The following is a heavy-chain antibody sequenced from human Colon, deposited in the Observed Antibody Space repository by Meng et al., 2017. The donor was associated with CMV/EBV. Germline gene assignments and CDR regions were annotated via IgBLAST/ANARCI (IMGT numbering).Heavy chain of an antibody. Sequence: SETLSLTCSVSGGSVSSGSYFWTWIRQPPGKGLEWIGFIYDSGSTNYNPSLKSRVTISLDSSKNQFSLKLNSVTAADTAVYYCAREGRRGTSLPPYFHYYGVDVWGQGTTVTVSS. CDR2: IYDSGST. CDR1: GGSVSSGSYF. J-gene: IGHJ6*02. D-gene: IGHD2-15*01. V-gene: IGHV4-61*01. CDR3: AREGRRGTSLPPYFHYYGVDV.